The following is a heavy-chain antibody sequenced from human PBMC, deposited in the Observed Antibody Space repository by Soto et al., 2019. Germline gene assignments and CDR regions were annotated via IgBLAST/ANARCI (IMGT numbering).Heavy chain of an antibody. D-gene: IGHD3-3*01. Sequence: QVQLVQSGTEVKKPGASVKVSCKASGYTFSNFGLSWVQQAPGQGLEWMGWISPSNGQTIYAQNFHGRVTMTTDTYTATAHMELRSLISDDTAVYYCARVIMIFGVANLGSYFDYWGQGTRVTVSA. CDR1: GYTFSNFG. CDR2: ISPSNGQT. V-gene: IGHV1-18*01. CDR3: ARVIMIFGVANLGSYFDY. J-gene: IGHJ4*02.